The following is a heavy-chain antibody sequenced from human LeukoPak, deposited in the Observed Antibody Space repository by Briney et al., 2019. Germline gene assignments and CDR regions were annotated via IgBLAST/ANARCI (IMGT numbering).Heavy chain of an antibody. CDR1: GGSFSGYY. CDR3: ARAASLGYCSSASCYAPPGYFQH. J-gene: IGHJ1*01. D-gene: IGHD2-2*01. Sequence: SETLSLTCAVYGGSFSGYYWSWIRQPPGKGLEWSGEINHSGSTNYNPSLKSRVTISVDTSKDQFSLRLSSVTAADTAVYYCARAASLGYCSSASCYAPPGYFQHWGQGTLVTVSS. V-gene: IGHV4-34*01. CDR2: INHSGST.